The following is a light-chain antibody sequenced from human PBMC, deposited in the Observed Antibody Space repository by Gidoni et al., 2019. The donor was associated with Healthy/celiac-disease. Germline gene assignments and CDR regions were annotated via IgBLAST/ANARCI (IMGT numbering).Light chain of an antibody. J-gene: IGKJ4*01. CDR2: KAS. CDR1: QSISSW. CDR3: QQYSSYSALT. V-gene: IGKV1-5*03. Sequence: DIQMTQSPSTLSASVGDRVTITCRASQSISSWLAWYQQKPGKAPKLLIYKASSLESGVPSRFSGSGSVTEFPLTISSLQPDDFATYYCQQYSSYSALTFGGGTRVEVK.